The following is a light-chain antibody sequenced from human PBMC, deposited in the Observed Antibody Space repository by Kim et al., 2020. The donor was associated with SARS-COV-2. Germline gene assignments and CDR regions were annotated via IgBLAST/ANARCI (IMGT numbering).Light chain of an antibody. CDR3: QQYNVYSRT. V-gene: IGKV1-5*03. J-gene: IGKJ1*01. CDR1: QSISSW. Sequence: DIQMTQSPSTLSASVGDRVTITCRASQSISSWLAWYQQKPGKAPKLLIYKASTLESGVPSRFSGRRSGTEFTLTISSLQADDFATYYCQQYNVYSRTFGQGTKVDIK. CDR2: KAS.